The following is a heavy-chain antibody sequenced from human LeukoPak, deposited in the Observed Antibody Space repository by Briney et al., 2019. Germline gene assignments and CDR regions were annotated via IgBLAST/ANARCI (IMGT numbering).Heavy chain of an antibody. D-gene: IGHD5-24*01. CDR3: ARTDGYNDY. V-gene: IGHV3-30*02. J-gene: IGHJ4*02. Sequence: GGSLRLSCAASGFSLRNYGMHWVRQAPGKGLEWVTFIRFDGSDKYYVDSVKGRFTISRDNSKNTLYLEMNSLRAEDTAVYYCARTDGYNDYWGQGTLVTVSS. CDR2: IRFDGSDK. CDR1: GFSLRNYG.